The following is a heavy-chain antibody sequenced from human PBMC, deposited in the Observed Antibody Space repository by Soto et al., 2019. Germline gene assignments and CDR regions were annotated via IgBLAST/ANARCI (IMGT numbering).Heavy chain of an antibody. D-gene: IGHD3-3*02. CDR2: LGGGGDT. CDR1: GFTFGTYT. V-gene: IGHV3-23*01. CDR3: TNDRRADGICTFDF. Sequence: GGPLSLPSAASGFTFGTYTLNWVRPAPGKGLDWVSALGGGGDTHYAESVKGRFTIPRHYSKNMLLLQMNSVRAEVSFIDNYTNDRRADGICTFDFWGQGTLVTVSS. J-gene: IGHJ4*02.